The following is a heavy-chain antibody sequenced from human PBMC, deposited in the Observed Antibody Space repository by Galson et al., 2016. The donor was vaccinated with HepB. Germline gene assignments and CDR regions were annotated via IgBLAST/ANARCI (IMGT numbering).Heavy chain of an antibody. CDR3: ARLGYRSTWFDY. CDR2: VSGTGNNA. V-gene: IGHV3-23*01. CDR1: GYSFSRYA. J-gene: IGHJ5*01. Sequence: SLRLSCAASGYSFSRYAMSWVRQTPGKGLEWVATVSGTGNNAWYADSVKGRFTISRGNSKNTLSLQMSSLRADDTAVYFCARLGYRSTWFDYWGQGALVTVSS. D-gene: IGHD6-13*01.